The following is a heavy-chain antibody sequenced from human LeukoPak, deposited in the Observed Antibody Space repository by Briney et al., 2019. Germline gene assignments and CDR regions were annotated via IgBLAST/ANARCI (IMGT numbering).Heavy chain of an antibody. J-gene: IGHJ4*02. CDR2: IYYSGTT. CDR3: TRHNYYGSGRNFDF. V-gene: IGHV4-39*01. D-gene: IGHD3-10*01. CDR1: GGSIDKSNYH. Sequence: SETLSLTCTASGGSIDKSNYHWGWTRQPPGRGLEWIGIIYYSGTTYYNPSLKSRVAISADTSKNQFSLKLSSVTAADTAVYYCTRHNYYGSGRNFDFWGQGTLVTVSS.